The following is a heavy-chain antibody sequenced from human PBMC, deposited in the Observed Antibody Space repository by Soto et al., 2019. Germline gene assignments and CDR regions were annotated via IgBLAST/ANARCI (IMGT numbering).Heavy chain of an antibody. V-gene: IGHV4-59*01. D-gene: IGHD3-3*01. CDR1: GGSISSYY. J-gene: IGHJ6*03. Sequence: SETLSLTCTVSGGSISSYYWSWIRQPPGKGLEWIGYIYYSGSTNYNPSLKSRVTISVDTSKNQFSLKLSSVTAADTAVYYCARGTEGFLEWLPQGNYYMDVWGKGTTVTVSS. CDR3: ARGTEGFLEWLPQGNYYMDV. CDR2: IYYSGST.